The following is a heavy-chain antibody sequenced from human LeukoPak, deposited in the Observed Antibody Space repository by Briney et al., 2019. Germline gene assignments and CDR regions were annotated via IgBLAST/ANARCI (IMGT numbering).Heavy chain of an antibody. J-gene: IGHJ4*02. D-gene: IGHD6-13*01. CDR2: ISSSSSNI. V-gene: IGHV3-21*01. CDR3: ARDLSSSGLKTFDY. Sequence: PGGSLRLSCAASGFTFSSYSMNWVRQAPGKGLEWVSSISSSSSNIYYADSVKGRFTISRDNAKNSLYLQMNSLRAEDTAVYYCARDLSSSGLKTFDYWGQGTLVTVSS. CDR1: GFTFSSYS.